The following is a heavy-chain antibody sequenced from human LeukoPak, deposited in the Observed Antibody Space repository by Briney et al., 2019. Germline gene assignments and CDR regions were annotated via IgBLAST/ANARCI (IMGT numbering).Heavy chain of an antibody. CDR1: GFSFNTYA. CDR3: AKGPVKQLVRYFDY. Sequence: PGGSLRLSCAASGFSFNTYAMNWVRQAPGKGLGWVSGISGSGTNTYYADSVKGRFTISRDNSKNTLYLQMNSLRAEDTAVYYCAKGPVKQLVRYFDYWGQGTLVTVSS. CDR2: ISGSGTNT. J-gene: IGHJ4*02. V-gene: IGHV3-23*01. D-gene: IGHD6-13*01.